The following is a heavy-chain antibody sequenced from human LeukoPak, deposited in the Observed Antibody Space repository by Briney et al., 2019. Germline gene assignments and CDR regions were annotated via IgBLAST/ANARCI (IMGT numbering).Heavy chain of an antibody. V-gene: IGHV3-23*01. J-gene: IGHJ3*02. CDR1: GFTFSSYA. CDR3: AKDKTYYDFWSGHDAFDI. CDR2: ISDSGDGT. D-gene: IGHD3-3*01. Sequence: PGGSLRLSCAASGFTFSSYAMSWVRQAPGKGLEWVSVISDSGDGTYYADPVKGRFTISRDNSKDTLYLQMNSLRAEDTAVYHCAKDKTYYDFWSGHDAFDIWGQGTMVTVSS.